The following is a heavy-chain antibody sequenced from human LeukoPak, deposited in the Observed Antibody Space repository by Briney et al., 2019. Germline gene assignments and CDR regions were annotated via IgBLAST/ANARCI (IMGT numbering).Heavy chain of an antibody. CDR2: VNPNSGGT. J-gene: IGHJ4*02. D-gene: IGHD3-22*01. CDR3: ARDQYYYDSSGCWNY. Sequence: GASVTVSCKASGYTFTGYYMHWVRPAPGQGLEWMGWVNPNSGGTNYAQKFQGRVTMTRDTSISTAYMELSRLRSDDTAVYYCARDQYYYDSSGCWNYWGQGTLVTVSS. CDR1: GYTFTGYY. V-gene: IGHV1-2*02.